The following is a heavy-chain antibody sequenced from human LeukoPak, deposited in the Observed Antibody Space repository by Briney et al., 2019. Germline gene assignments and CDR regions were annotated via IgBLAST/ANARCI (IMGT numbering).Heavy chain of an antibody. Sequence: ASVKVSCKASGGTFSSYAISWVRQAPGQGLEWMGRIIPILGIANYAQKFQGRVTITADKSTSTAYMELSSLRSEDTAVYYCARVPGIAAAGGTVTSAFDIWGQGTMATVSS. CDR1: GGTFSSYA. CDR2: IIPILGIA. D-gene: IGHD6-13*01. CDR3: ARVPGIAAAGGTVTSAFDI. J-gene: IGHJ3*02. V-gene: IGHV1-69*04.